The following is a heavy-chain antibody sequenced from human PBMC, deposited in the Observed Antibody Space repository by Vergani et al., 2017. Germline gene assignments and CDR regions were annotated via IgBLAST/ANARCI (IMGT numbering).Heavy chain of an antibody. CDR1: GFTFSTYA. Sequence: EVQLLESGGSLKQPGGSVRLSCAASGFTFSTYAMHWVRQAPGKGLEWVSALTGGGGSTYYADSFKGRFIISRDQSRDTLYLQMNSLRPEDTATYYCVKDAGSYENFFDSWGQGTLVTVSS. J-gene: IGHJ4*02. CDR2: LTGGGGST. D-gene: IGHD1-26*01. CDR3: VKDAGSYENFFDS. V-gene: IGHV3-23*01.